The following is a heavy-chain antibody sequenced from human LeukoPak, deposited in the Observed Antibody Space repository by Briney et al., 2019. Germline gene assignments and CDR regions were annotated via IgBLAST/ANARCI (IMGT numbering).Heavy chain of an antibody. D-gene: IGHD3-22*01. CDR3: ARVMSDITMTVRRWFDP. CDR1: GCTFTGYY. CDR2: INPNSGGT. Sequence: ASVKVSCKACGCTFTGYYMHWVRQAPGQGLEWMGWINPNSGGTNYAQKFQGRVTMTRDTSISTAYMELSRLRSDDTAVYYCARVMSDITMTVRRWFDPCGQGTLVTVSS. J-gene: IGHJ5*02. V-gene: IGHV1-2*02.